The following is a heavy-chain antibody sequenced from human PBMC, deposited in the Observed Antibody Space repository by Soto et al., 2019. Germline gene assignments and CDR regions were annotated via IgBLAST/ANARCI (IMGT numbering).Heavy chain of an antibody. J-gene: IGHJ5*02. D-gene: IGHD2-2*01. CDR3: ARXGGYCSSTSCYFDWFDP. CDR2: INSDGSST. Sequence: PGASLRLSCAASGFTFSSYWMHWVRQAPGKGLVWVSRINSDGSSTSYADSVKGRFTISRDNAKNTLYLQMNSLRAEDTAVYYCARXGGYCSSTSCYFDWFDPWGQGTLVTVSS. V-gene: IGHV3-74*01. CDR1: GFTFSSYW.